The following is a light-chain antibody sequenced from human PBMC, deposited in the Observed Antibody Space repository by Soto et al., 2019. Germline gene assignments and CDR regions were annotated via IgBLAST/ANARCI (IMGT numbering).Light chain of an antibody. CDR3: QQYASLPRT. Sequence: PGESATFSCRTSQSISATYLAWYQQKPGQAPRRLIYATSSRATGIPDRFSGSGSRTDFTLTISRLEPDDSAVYYCQQYASLPRTFGHGTKVEI. V-gene: IGKV3-20*01. CDR1: QSISATY. CDR2: ATS. J-gene: IGKJ1*01.